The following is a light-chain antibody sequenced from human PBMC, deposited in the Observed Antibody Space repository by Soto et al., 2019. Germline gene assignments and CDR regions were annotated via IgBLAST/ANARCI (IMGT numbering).Light chain of an antibody. CDR2: WAS. CDR3: QQYYGTPPYT. Sequence: DIVMTQSPDSLAVSLGERATINCKSSERVFYNANNKDYIAWYQQKPGQPPKLLIYWASTREFGVPDRFSGSGSGTDFTLTIRSLQAEDVAVYYCQQYYGTPPYTFGQGTKLEI. V-gene: IGKV4-1*01. J-gene: IGKJ2*01. CDR1: ERVFYNANNKDY.